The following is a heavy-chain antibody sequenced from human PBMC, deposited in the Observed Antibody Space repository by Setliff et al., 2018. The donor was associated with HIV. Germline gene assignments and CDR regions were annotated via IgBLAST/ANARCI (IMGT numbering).Heavy chain of an antibody. CDR2: IYYSGGT. CDR3: ARDSRWLQFPYFDS. D-gene: IGHD5-12*01. J-gene: IGHJ4*01. Sequence: SETLSLTCTVSGGSISSSSYHWSWIRQPPGKGLEWIGYIYYSGGTYYNPSLKSRVTISVDTSKNQFSLKLSSVTAADTAVYYCARDSRWLQFPYFDSWGQGTPVTVSS. CDR1: GGSISSSSYH. V-gene: IGHV4-30-4*08.